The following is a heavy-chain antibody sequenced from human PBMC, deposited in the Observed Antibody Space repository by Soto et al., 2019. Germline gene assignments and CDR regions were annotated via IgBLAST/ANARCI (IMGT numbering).Heavy chain of an antibody. V-gene: IGHV3-23*01. CDR1: GFPFSSYV. CDR3: AKDSNKYSSSLRGRYFDY. D-gene: IGHD4-4*01. CDR2: ISGGGSNT. Sequence: EVQLLESGGGLVQRGGSLRLSCAASGFPFSSYVMSWVAQPPGKGLEGVSGISGGGSNTFYADSVKGRFTISRDNSKNTLLLQMNSLGAEDTAVYYCAKDSNKYSSSLRGRYFDYWGQGIGVTVSS. J-gene: IGHJ4*02.